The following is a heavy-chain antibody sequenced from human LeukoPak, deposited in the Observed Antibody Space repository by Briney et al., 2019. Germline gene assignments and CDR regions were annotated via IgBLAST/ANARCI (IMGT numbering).Heavy chain of an antibody. Sequence: GGSLRLSCAASGFTFSSYAVNWVRQAPGKGLAWVSGINNSGGSTYYADSVKGRFTITRDNSKNTLYLQMNSLRAEDTAVYYCARNYYDSSGYQVGCWGQGTLVTVSS. CDR2: INNSGGST. J-gene: IGHJ4*02. CDR1: GFTFSSYA. CDR3: ARNYYDSSGYQVGC. V-gene: IGHV3-23*01. D-gene: IGHD3-22*01.